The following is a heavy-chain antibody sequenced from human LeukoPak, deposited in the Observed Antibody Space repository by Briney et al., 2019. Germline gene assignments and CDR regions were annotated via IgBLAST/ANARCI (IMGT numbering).Heavy chain of an antibody. V-gene: IGHV4-59*01. CDR3: ARASSEQYYSYYMDV. CDR1: GGSISSYY. Sequence: PSETLSLTCTVSGGSISSYYWSWIRQPPGKGLEWIGYIYDSGSTNYNPSLKSRVTISVDTSKNQFSLKLSSVTAADTAVYFCARASSEQYYSYYMDVWGKGTTVTISS. J-gene: IGHJ6*03. CDR2: IYDSGST. D-gene: IGHD1/OR15-1a*01.